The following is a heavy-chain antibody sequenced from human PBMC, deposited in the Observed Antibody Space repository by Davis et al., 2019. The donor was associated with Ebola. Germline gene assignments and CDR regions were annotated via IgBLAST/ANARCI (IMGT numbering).Heavy chain of an antibody. Sequence: AASVKVSCKASGYTFTGNYIQWVRQAPGQGLEWMGRINPNSGGTNYAQKFRGRVTMTSDTSISTAHLELSRLGSDETAVYWCARGGVTMTVVPRDYYHGLDVWGQGTTVIVSS. J-gene: IGHJ6*02. D-gene: IGHD3-22*01. CDR2: INPNSGGT. V-gene: IGHV1-2*06. CDR1: GYTFTGNY. CDR3: ARGGVTMTVVPRDYYHGLDV.